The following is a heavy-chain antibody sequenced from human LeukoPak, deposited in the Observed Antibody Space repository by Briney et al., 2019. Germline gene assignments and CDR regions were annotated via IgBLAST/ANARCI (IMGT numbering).Heavy chain of an antibody. CDR3: TREPPSDDFWSGYYYDY. Sequence: SLRLSCTASGLTFGDYAMSWVRQAPGKGLEWKGFLRSNAYGTTTGYAACVKGRFTIARDDSKSIAYLQMNSLKTEDTAVYYCTREPPSDDFWSGYYYDYWGQGTLVTVSS. V-gene: IGHV3-49*04. CDR1: GLTFGDYA. J-gene: IGHJ4*02. CDR2: LRSNAYGTTT. D-gene: IGHD3-3*01.